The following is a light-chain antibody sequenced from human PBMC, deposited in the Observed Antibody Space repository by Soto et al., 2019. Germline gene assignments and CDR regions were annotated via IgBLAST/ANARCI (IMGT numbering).Light chain of an antibody. CDR1: SFNIGNNY. V-gene: IGLV1-51*01. CDR3: GTWDSSRSAAV. J-gene: IGLJ7*01. CDR2: DNN. Sequence: QSVLTQPPSVSAAPGQKVTISCSGSSFNIGNNYVSWYQQLPGTAPKLLIYDNNKRPSGIPDRFSGSKSGTSATLGITGLQTGDEADYYCGTWDSSRSAAVFGGGTQLTVL.